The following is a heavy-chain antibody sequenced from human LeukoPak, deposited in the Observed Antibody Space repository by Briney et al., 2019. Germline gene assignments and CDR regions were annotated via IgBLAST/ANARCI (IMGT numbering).Heavy chain of an antibody. CDR3: ARGGRIVVVVAATRSYYGMDV. Sequence: PSETLSLTCAVYGGSFSGYYWSWIRQPPGKGLEWIGEINHSGSTNYNPSRKRRVAISVDTSKNLFSLKLSSVTAADTAVYYCARGGRIVVVVAATRSYYGMDVWGQGTTVTVSS. CDR2: INHSGST. CDR1: GGSFSGYY. J-gene: IGHJ6*02. V-gene: IGHV4-34*01. D-gene: IGHD2-15*01.